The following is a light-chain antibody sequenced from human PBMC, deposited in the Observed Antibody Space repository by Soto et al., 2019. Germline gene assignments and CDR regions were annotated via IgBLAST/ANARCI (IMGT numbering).Light chain of an antibody. Sequence: IVLTQSPGTLSLSPGERATLSCRASQSVSSSYLAWYQQKPGQAPRPLIYGASSRAIGIPDRFSGSGSGTDFTLTISRLEPEDFAVYYCQQYGSSPWTLGQGTKVDI. J-gene: IGKJ1*01. CDR1: QSVSSSY. CDR3: QQYGSSPWT. CDR2: GAS. V-gene: IGKV3-20*01.